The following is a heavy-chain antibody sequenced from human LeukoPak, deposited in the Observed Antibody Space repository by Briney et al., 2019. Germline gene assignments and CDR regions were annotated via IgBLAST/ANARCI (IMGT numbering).Heavy chain of an antibody. V-gene: IGHV3-48*04. Sequence: GGSLRRSRAASGFDFSTYSIDWVRQAPGKGLEWVSYISSSSSNIYHADSVKGRFTISRDNAKNSLHLQMNSLRAEDTAVYYCARVGRSGWTVDYWGQGTLVTVSS. CDR1: GFDFSTYS. D-gene: IGHD6-19*01. J-gene: IGHJ4*02. CDR3: ARVGRSGWTVDY. CDR2: ISSSSSNI.